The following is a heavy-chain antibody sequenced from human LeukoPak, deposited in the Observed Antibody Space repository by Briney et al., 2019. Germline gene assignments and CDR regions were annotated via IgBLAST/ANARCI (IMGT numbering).Heavy chain of an antibody. Sequence: SETLSLTCTVSGGSISTYYWSWIRQPPGKGLEWIGYIYYSGSPNYNPSLKSRVTISVDTSKNQFSLKRSSVTAADTAVYYCARHGRDGYNQIDCWGQGTLVTVSS. CDR1: GGSISTYY. CDR2: IYYSGSP. V-gene: IGHV4-59*08. CDR3: ARHGRDGYNQIDC. D-gene: IGHD5-24*01. J-gene: IGHJ4*02.